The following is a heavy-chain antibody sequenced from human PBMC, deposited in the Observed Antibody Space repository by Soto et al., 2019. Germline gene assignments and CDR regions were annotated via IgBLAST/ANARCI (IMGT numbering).Heavy chain of an antibody. CDR2: ISYDGSNK. Sequence: GGSLRLSCAASGFTFSSYAMHWVRQAPGKGLEWVAVISYDGSNKYYADSVKGRFTISRDNSKNTLYLQMNSLRAEDTAVYYCARDQSDYDSSDAFDIWGQGTMVTVSS. D-gene: IGHD3-22*01. V-gene: IGHV3-30*04. J-gene: IGHJ3*02. CDR1: GFTFSSYA. CDR3: ARDQSDYDSSDAFDI.